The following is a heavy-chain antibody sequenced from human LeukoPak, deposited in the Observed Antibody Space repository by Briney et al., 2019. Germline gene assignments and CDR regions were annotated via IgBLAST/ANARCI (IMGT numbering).Heavy chain of an antibody. CDR1: GYTFTGYY. Sequence: GASVKVSCKASGYTFTGYYMHFVRQAPGQGLEWMGWINPNSGGTNYAQKFQGRVTMTRDMSISTAHMELSRLRSDDTAVYYCATAGYSSPIDFDYWGQGTLVTVSS. D-gene: IGHD6-13*01. CDR3: ATAGYSSPIDFDY. J-gene: IGHJ4*02. V-gene: IGHV1-2*02. CDR2: INPNSGGT.